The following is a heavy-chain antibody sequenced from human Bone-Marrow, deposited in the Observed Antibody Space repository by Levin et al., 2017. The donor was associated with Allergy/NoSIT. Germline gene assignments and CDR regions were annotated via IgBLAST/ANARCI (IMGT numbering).Heavy chain of an antibody. CDR3: AKLLENVGGFPSPHY. CDR2: IGGNGVNT. J-gene: IGHJ4*02. V-gene: IGHV3-23*01. D-gene: IGHD2-15*01. CDR1: GFTFSSFG. Sequence: GGSLRLSCAASGFTFSSFGMGWVRQAPGKGLEWVSAIGGNGVNTYSADSVKGRFTISRDNSKHTLFLQMSSLRAEDTAVYYCAKLLENVGGFPSPHYWGQGTLVTVSS.